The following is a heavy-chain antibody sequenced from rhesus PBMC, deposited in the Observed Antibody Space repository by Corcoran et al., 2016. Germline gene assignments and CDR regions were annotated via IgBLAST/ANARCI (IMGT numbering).Heavy chain of an antibody. D-gene: IGHD3-16*01. CDR3: TRGGPKYSGSYKGLVDY. J-gene: IGHJ4*01. CDR1: GASISSNW. Sequence: QVQLQESGPGLVKPSETLSLTCTVSGASISSNWWSWIRQPPGKGLEWIGETNGKSETPNNNHSLKSRVTISKDASKNQFSLKLSSVPAAEAAVYYCTRGGPKYSGSYKGLVDYWGQGVLLTVSS. CDR2: TNGKSETP. V-gene: IGHV4-80*01.